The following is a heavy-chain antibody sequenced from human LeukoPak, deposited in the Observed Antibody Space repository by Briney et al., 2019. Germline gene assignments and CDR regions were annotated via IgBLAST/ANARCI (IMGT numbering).Heavy chain of an antibody. D-gene: IGHD6-19*01. Sequence: PSRTLSLTCGVSGGSISRSNWWSWVRPPPGKGREWIGEIYHSGSTNYNPSLKSRVTILVDKSKNQFSLKLSSVTAADTAVYYCAGRVSGWYYFDYWGQGTLVTVSS. CDR1: GGSISRSNW. CDR3: AGRVSGWYYFDY. J-gene: IGHJ4*02. CDR2: IYHSGST. V-gene: IGHV4-4*02.